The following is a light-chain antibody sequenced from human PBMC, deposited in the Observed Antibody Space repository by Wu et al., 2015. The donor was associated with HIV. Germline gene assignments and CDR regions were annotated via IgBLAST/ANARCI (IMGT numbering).Light chain of an antibody. V-gene: IGKV3-15*01. J-gene: IGKJ1*01. CDR2: GGS. Sequence: EIVMTQSPATLSVSPGERATLSCRASQTVSSNLAWYQQKPGQAPRLLIYGGSTRATGVPARFSGSGSRTEFTLTISSLQSEDFAVYFCQQYNNRPPWTFGQGTKVEIK. CDR3: QQYNNRPPWT. CDR1: QTVSSN.